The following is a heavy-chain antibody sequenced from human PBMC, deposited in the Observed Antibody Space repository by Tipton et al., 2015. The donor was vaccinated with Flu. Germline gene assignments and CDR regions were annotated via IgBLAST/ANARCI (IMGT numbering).Heavy chain of an antibody. V-gene: IGHV4-4*07. CDR3: AREMYGSGSWGGYYYYGMDV. Sequence: LRLSCTVSGGSIRSYYWSWIRQPAGKGLEWIGRMYTSGSTNDNPSLKSRVTMSLDTSKNQSSLKLTSVTAADTAVYYCAREMYGSGSWGGYYYYGMDVWGQGTAVTVSS. J-gene: IGHJ6*02. D-gene: IGHD3-10*01. CDR2: MYTSGST. CDR1: GGSIRSYY.